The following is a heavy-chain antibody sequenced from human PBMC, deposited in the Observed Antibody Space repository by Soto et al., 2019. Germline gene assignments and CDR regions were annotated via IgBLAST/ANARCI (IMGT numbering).Heavy chain of an antibody. CDR2: IYYDGTYK. D-gene: IGHD6-13*01. Sequence: HPGGSLRLSCPASGFTFSTYGMHWVRQAPGKGLEWVAMIYYDGTYKYYGDSVKGRFTVSRDNSKNTLYLQMTSLRAEDTAMYYCARGPPHSSTWHWYFDLWGRGTLVTVSS. J-gene: IGHJ2*01. V-gene: IGHV3-33*01. CDR1: GFTFSTYG. CDR3: ARGPPHSSTWHWYFDL.